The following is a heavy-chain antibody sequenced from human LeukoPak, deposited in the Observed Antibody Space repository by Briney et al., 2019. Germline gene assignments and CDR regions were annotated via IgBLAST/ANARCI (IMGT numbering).Heavy chain of an antibody. J-gene: IGHJ5*02. CDR2: INPNGGGT. CDR3: ARGVAPAGKRLDP. D-gene: IGHD6-13*01. Sequence: ASVKVSCKTSGYSFTCYYIHWVRQAPGQGFEWLGWINPNGGGTFYAQKFQDSVTMTRDTSINTACMELSTLRLDDTAMYYCARGVAPAGKRLDPWGQGTLITVSS. CDR1: GYSFTCYY. V-gene: IGHV1-2*02.